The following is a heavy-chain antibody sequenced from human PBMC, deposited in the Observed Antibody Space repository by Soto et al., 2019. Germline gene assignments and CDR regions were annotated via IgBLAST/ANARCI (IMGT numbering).Heavy chain of an antibody. V-gene: IGHV1-69*13. CDR2: IIPIFGTA. D-gene: IGHD3-22*01. J-gene: IGHJ4*02. Sequence: SVKVSCKASGGTFSSYAISWVRQAPGQGLEWMGGIIPIFGTANYAQKFQGRVTITADESTSTAYMELSSLRSEDTAVYYCAHLPAPYYYDSSGYYYSWGQGTLVTVYS. CDR1: GGTFSSYA. CDR3: AHLPAPYYYDSSGYYYS.